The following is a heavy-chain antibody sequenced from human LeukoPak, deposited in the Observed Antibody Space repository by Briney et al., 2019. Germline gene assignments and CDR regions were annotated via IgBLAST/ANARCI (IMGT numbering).Heavy chain of an antibody. CDR2: INPNSGGT. CDR3: ARDQPLRFLEWNHYYYYYMDV. J-gene: IGHJ6*03. D-gene: IGHD3-3*01. Sequence: ASVKVSCKASGYTFTGYYMHWVRQAPGQGLEWMGWINPNSGGTNYAQKFQGRVTMTRDTSISTAYMGLSRLRSDDTAVYYCARDQPLRFLEWNHYYYYYMDVWGKGTTVTVSS. V-gene: IGHV1-2*02. CDR1: GYTFTGYY.